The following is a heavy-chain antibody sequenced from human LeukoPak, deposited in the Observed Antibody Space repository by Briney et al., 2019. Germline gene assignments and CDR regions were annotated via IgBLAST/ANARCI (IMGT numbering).Heavy chain of an antibody. CDR1: GFTFDDYA. CDR3: AKGTTVTSAFGF. CDR2: ISWNIGSI. J-gene: IGHJ3*01. V-gene: IGHV3-9*03. D-gene: IGHD4-17*01. Sequence: PGGSLRLSCAASGFTFDDYAMHWVRQAPGKGLEWVSGISWNIGSIDYADSVKGRFTLSTDNAQKSLYLEMNSLRGEDMALYYCAKGTTVTSAFGFWGQGTMVTVSS.